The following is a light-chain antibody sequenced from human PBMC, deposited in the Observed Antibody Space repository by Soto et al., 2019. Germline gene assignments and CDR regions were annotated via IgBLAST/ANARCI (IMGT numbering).Light chain of an antibody. CDR3: CSYATGTTWV. Sequence: QSVLTQSASVSGSPGQSITISCTGTSSDVGTYNLVSWYQHYPRNAPQLMIYEVNERPSGVSNRFSGSKSGNTASLTISGLQAEDEADYYCCSYATGTTWVFGGGTKVTVL. CDR2: EVN. J-gene: IGLJ3*02. CDR1: SSDVGTYNL. V-gene: IGLV2-23*02.